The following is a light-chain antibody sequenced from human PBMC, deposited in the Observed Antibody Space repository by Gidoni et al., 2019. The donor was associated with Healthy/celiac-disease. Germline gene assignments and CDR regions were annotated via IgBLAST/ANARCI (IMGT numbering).Light chain of an antibody. CDR2: GKN. J-gene: IGLJ3*02. CDR1: RLRSYS. V-gene: IGLV3-19*01. Sequence: SSELTQDPAVSVALVQTVRITCQGDRLRSYSATWYQQKPGQAPVLVIYGKNNRPSGIPDRFSGSSSGNTASLTITGAQAEDEADYYCNSRDSSGNHHWVFGGGTKLTVL. CDR3: NSRDSSGNHHWV.